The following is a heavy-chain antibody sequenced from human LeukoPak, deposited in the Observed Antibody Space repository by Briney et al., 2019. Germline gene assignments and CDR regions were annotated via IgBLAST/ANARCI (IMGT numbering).Heavy chain of an antibody. CDR3: ARDGTGSSWYVDY. Sequence: ASVKVPCKASGYTFTGYYMHWVRQAPGQGLEWMGWINPNSGGTNYAQKFQGRVTMTRDTSISTAYMELSRLRSDDTAVYYCARDGTGSSWYVDYWGQGTLVTVSS. CDR1: GYTFTGYY. J-gene: IGHJ4*02. CDR2: INPNSGGT. D-gene: IGHD6-13*01. V-gene: IGHV1-2*02.